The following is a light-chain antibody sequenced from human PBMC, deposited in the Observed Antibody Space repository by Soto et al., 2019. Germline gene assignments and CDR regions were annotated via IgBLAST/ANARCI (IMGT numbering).Light chain of an antibody. CDR1: QGISDW. CDR3: QQTDNFPWT. CDR2: DPS. V-gene: IGKV1-12*01. Sequence: DIQMTQSPSFVSASVGDRVSITCRASQGISDWLAWYQQRPGEAPNLLIFDPSTLQSGVPSRFSGSGSGTEFTPTITGLQPEDFGTYFCQQTDNFPWTFGQGTKLEIK. J-gene: IGKJ1*01.